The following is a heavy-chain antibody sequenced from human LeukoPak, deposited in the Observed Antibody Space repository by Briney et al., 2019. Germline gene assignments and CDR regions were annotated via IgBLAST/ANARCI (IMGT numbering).Heavy chain of an antibody. CDR3: ARGGGTAVAGADS. J-gene: IGHJ4*02. V-gene: IGHV7-4-1*02. CDR2: INTKNGSP. CDR1: GYTFTQNA. D-gene: IGHD6-19*01. Sequence: GASVKVSCKAYGYTFTQNAINWVRQAPGQGLEWMGWINTKNGSPTYAQGFTGRFALSLDTSVNTAYLEINSLKAEDTAVYYCARGGGTAVAGADSWGQGTLVSVSS.